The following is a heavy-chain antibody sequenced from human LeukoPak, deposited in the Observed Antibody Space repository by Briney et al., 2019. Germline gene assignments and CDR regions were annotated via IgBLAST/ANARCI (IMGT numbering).Heavy chain of an antibody. V-gene: IGHV1-69*04. J-gene: IGHJ4*02. Sequence: SVKVSCKASGGTFSSYAISWVRQAPGQGLEWMGRIIPILGIANYAQKFQGRVTITADKSTSTAYMELSSLRSEDTAVYYCARAQYYYDSSGYYPEDYFDYWGQGTLVTVSS. D-gene: IGHD3-22*01. CDR3: ARAQYYYDSSGYYPEDYFDY. CDR2: IIPILGIA. CDR1: GGTFSSYA.